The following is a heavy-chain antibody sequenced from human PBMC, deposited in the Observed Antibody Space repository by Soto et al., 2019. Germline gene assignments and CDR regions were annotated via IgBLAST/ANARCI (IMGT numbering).Heavy chain of an antibody. V-gene: IGHV3-33*01. CDR1: GFTFSSYG. CDR3: ARGSRFTGTTAYYFDY. Sequence: QVQLVESGGGVVQPGRSLRLSCAASGFTFSSYGMHWVRQAPGKGLEWVAVIWYDGSNKYYADSVKGRFTISRDNSKNTLYLQMNSLRAEDTAVYYCARGSRFTGTTAYYFDYWGQGTLVTVSS. J-gene: IGHJ4*02. CDR2: IWYDGSNK. D-gene: IGHD1-7*01.